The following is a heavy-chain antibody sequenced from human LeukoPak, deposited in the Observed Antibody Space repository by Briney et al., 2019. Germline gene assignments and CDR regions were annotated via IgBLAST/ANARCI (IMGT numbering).Heavy chain of an antibody. D-gene: IGHD3-22*01. V-gene: IGHV4-59*08. CDR3: ARLSGDSSVPIDY. CDR1: RGSISSYY. Sequence: SDTLSLTCPVSRGSISSYYWSWIHPPPPKGLAGNRYNYCSGNNNSNPSLKSRVTISVDTSKNQFSLKLISVTAADTSVYYCARLSGDSSVPIDYWGQGTLVTVSS. J-gene: IGHJ4*02. CDR2: NYCSGNN.